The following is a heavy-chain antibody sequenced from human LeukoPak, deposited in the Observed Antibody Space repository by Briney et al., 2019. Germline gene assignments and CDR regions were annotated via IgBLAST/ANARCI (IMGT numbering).Heavy chain of an antibody. CDR2: ISAYNGNT. Sequence: ASVKVSCKASGGTFSSYAISWVRQAPGQGLEWMGWISAYNGNTNYAQKLQGRVTMTTDTSTSTAYMELRSLRSDDTAVYYCARDWQRGAAADTFDYWGQGTLVTVSS. CDR3: ARDWQRGAAADTFDY. J-gene: IGHJ4*02. V-gene: IGHV1-18*01. D-gene: IGHD6-13*01. CDR1: GGTFSSYA.